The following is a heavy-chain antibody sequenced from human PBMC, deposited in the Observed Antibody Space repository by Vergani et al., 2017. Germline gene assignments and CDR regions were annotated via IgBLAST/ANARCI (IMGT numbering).Heavy chain of an antibody. CDR1: GFTVSSNY. D-gene: IGHD5-12*01. CDR2: ISGSGGST. Sequence: EVQLVETGGGLIQPGGSLRLSCAASGFTVSSNYMSWVRQAPGKGLEWVSVISGSGGSTYYAGSVKGRFTISRDSSKNTLYLQMNSLSAGDTAVYYCAKANPRNSXYDYLYYYHAMDVWGQGTTVTVSS. J-gene: IGHJ6*02. V-gene: IGHV3-53*02. CDR3: AKANPRNSXYDYLYYYHAMDV.